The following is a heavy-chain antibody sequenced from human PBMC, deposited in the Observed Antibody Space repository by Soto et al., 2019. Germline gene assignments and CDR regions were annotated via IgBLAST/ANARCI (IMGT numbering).Heavy chain of an antibody. CDR2: INPNSGGT. CDR1: GYTFTGYY. CDR3: ARDLLYDSSGNGY. V-gene: IGHV1-2*02. Sequence: ASVKVSCKASGYTFTGYYMHWVRQAPGQGLEWMGWINPNSGGTNYAQKFQGRVTMTRDTSISTAYMELSRLRSDDTAVYYCARDLLYDSSGNGYWGQGTLVTVSS. J-gene: IGHJ4*02. D-gene: IGHD3-22*01.